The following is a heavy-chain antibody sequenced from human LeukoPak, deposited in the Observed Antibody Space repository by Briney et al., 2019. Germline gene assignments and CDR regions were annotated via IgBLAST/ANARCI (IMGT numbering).Heavy chain of an antibody. V-gene: IGHV4-59*01. Sequence: SSETLSLTCTVSGGSLSSYYWSWIRQPPGKGLEWIGYIYYSGSTNYNPSLKSRVTISVDTSKNQFSLKLSSVTAADTAVYYCVRVLEYGSSSGYYYMDVWGKGTTVTVSS. D-gene: IGHD6-6*01. CDR2: IYYSGST. CDR3: VRVLEYGSSSGYYYMDV. CDR1: GGSLSSYY. J-gene: IGHJ6*03.